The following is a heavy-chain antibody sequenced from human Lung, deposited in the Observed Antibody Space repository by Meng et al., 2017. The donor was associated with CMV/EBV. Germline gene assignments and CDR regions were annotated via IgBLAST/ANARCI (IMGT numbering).Heavy chain of an antibody. CDR3: ARDRTGDCSSTSCYNYYYYYGIDV. CDR2: IIPIFAIA. D-gene: IGHD2-2*02. J-gene: IGHJ6*02. V-gene: IGHV1-69*05. CDR1: GGTFSSYA. Sequence: SVKVSCKASGGTFSSYAFSWVRQAPGQGLEWMGGIIPIFAIANYAQKFQGRVTITTDESTSTAYMELSSLRSEDTAVYYCARDRTGDCSSTSCYNYYYYYGIDVXGQGXTVTVSS.